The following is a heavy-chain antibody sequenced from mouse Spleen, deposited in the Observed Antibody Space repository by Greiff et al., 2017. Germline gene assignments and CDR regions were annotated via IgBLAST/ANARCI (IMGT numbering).Heavy chain of an antibody. CDR3: ARALYYGGFDY. Sequence: VKLVQSDAELVKPGASVKISCKASGYAFSSSWMNWVKQRPGKGLEWIGRIYPGDGDTNYNGKFKGKATLTADKSSSTAYMQLSSLTSEDSAVYFCARALYYGGFDYWGQGTTLTVSS. CDR1: GYAFSSSW. D-gene: IGHD1-1*01. CDR2: IYPGDGDT. J-gene: IGHJ2*01. V-gene: IGHV1-82*01.